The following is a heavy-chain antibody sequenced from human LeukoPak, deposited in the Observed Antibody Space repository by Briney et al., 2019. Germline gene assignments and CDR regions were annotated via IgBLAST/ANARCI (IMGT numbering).Heavy chain of an antibody. Sequence: SETLSLTCTVSGGSISSYHWSWIRQPAGKGLEWIGRIYTSGSTNYNPSLKSRVTISVDTSKNQFSLKLSSVTAADTAVYYCARARRDTPGYYYYYYMDVWGKGTTVTVSS. CDR1: GGSISSYH. CDR3: ARARRDTPGYYYYYYMDV. D-gene: IGHD5-18*01. V-gene: IGHV4-4*07. J-gene: IGHJ6*03. CDR2: IYTSGST.